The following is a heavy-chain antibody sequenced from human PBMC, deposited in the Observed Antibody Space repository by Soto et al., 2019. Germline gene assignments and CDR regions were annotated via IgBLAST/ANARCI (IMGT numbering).Heavy chain of an antibody. CDR3: ARQGLLYYDILTGRENYYYGMDV. D-gene: IGHD3-9*01. J-gene: IGHJ6*02. V-gene: IGHV4-39*01. Sequence: SETLSLTCTVSGGSISSSSYYWGWIRQPPGKGLEWIGSIYYSGSTYYNPSLKSRVTISVDTSKNRFSLKLSSVTAADTAVYYCARQGLLYYDILTGRENYYYGMDVWGQGXTLTVSS. CDR1: GGSISSSSYY. CDR2: IYYSGST.